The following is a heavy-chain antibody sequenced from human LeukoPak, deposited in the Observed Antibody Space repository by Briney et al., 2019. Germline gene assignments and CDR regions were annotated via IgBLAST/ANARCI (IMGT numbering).Heavy chain of an antibody. CDR1: EFTFSTYS. V-gene: IGHV3-21*01. D-gene: IGHD6-13*01. CDR3: ARDGQQLGF. CDR2: ISSSSSYI. J-gene: IGHJ4*02. Sequence: GGSLRLSCAASEFTFSTYSMSWVRQAPGKGLEWVSSISSSSSYIYYADSVKGRFTISRDNAKNSLYLQMNSLRVEDTAVYYCARDGQQLGFWGQGTLVIVSS.